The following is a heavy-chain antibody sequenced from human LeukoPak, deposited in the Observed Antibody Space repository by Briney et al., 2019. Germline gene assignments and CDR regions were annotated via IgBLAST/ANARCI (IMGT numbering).Heavy chain of an antibody. J-gene: IGHJ4*02. CDR1: GFTFSTSV. Sequence: PGGSLRLSCAASGFTFSTSVMSWVRQAPGKGLEWVSTISDSGGSTYYADSVKGRFTISRDNSKNTLYLQMNSLRAEDTAVYYCAKDWNSSGYYRRGTHYFDYWGQGTLVTVSS. D-gene: IGHD3-22*01. V-gene: IGHV3-23*01. CDR2: ISDSGGST. CDR3: AKDWNSSGYYRRGTHYFDY.